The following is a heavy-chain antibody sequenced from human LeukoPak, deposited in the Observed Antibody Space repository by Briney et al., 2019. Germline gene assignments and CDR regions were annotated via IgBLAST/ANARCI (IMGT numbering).Heavy chain of an antibody. V-gene: IGHV4-34*01. CDR1: GGSFSGYY. D-gene: IGHD3-10*01. CDR3: ARRRITMVRGVTYYYYYMDV. Sequence: SETLSLTCAVYGGSFSGYYWSWIRQPPGKGLEWIGEINHSGSTNYNPSLKSRVTISVDTSKNQFSLKLSSVTAADTAVYYCARRRITMVRGVTYYYYYMDVWGKGTTVTISS. J-gene: IGHJ6*03. CDR2: INHSGST.